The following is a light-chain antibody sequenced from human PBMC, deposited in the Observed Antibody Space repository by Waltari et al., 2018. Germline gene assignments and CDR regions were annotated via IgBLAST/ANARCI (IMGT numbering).Light chain of an antibody. J-gene: IGLJ3*02. CDR2: SNN. CDR1: SSNIGSNT. CDR3: ATWDDSLNGRV. Sequence: QSVLTQPPSASGTPGQRVPIPCSGSSSNIGSNTVAWYEQFPGMAPRLLIYSNNERPSGVPDRFSGSKSGSSASLTISGLHFEDEADYYCATWDDSLNGRVFGGGTKLTVL. V-gene: IGLV1-44*01.